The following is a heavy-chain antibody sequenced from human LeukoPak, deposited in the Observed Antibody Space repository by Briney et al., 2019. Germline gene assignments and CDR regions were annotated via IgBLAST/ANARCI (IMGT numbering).Heavy chain of an antibody. J-gene: IGHJ4*02. Sequence: SVTVSCKASGFTFTSSAVQWVRQARGQRLEWIGWIVAGSGNTNYAQKFQERVTITRDMSTSTAYMELSSLRSEDTAVYYCAALMVESQHNDYWGQGTLVTVSS. CDR1: GFTFTSSA. CDR3: AALMVESQHNDY. D-gene: IGHD3-10*01. V-gene: IGHV1-58*01. CDR2: IVAGSGNT.